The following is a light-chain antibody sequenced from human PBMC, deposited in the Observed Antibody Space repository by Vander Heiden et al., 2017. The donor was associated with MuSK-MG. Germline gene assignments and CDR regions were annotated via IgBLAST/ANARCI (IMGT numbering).Light chain of an antibody. CDR3: QQDDNLLGT. J-gene: IGKJ1*01. Sequence: DIQMTQSPSSLSASVGDRVTITCQASQDISNYLNWYQQKPGKAPKLLIYDASNLETGVPSRFSGSGSRTDFTFTISSLQPEDIATYYCQQDDNLLGTFGQGTKVXIK. CDR2: DAS. CDR1: QDISNY. V-gene: IGKV1-33*01.